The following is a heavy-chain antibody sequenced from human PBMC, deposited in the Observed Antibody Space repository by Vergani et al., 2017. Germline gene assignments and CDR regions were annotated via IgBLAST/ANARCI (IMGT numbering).Heavy chain of an antibody. V-gene: IGHV4-31*03. CDR3: ARGRAGAGPFDY. J-gene: IGHJ4*02. CDR2: IYYSGST. D-gene: IGHD1-26*01. Sequence: QVQLQESGPGLVKPSQTLSLTCTVSGGSISSGGYYWSWIRQHPGKGLEWIGYIYYSGSTNYNPSLKSRVTISVDTSKNQFSLKLSSVTAADTAVYYCARGRAGAGPFDYWGQGTLVTVSS. CDR1: GGSISSGGYY.